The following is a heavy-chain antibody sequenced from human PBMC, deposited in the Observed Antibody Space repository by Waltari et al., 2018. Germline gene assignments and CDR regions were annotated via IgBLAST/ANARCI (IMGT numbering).Heavy chain of an antibody. D-gene: IGHD6-19*01. V-gene: IGHV3-30*10. CDR1: GVVFSTYA. Sequence: QVQLGESGGGVVQPGRWLRLCFAGLGVVFSTYAVHRDRQAPGKGLEWVPVLSYDGSNKYYTYSLKGRFTISRDNSKNTMYLQMDSLRTDDTAVYYCARENRQWLAPEPYYFDYWGRGTLVTVTS. CDR3: ARENRQWLAPEPYYFDY. J-gene: IGHJ4*02. CDR2: LSYDGSNK.